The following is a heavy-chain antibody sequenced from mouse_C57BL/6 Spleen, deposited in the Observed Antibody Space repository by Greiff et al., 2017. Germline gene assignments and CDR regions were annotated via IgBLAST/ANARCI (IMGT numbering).Heavy chain of an antibody. CDR3: TKGVVAGFDY. CDR2: IDPETGGT. Sequence: VQLQQSGAELVRPGASVTLSCKASGYTFTDYEMHWVKQTPVHGLAWIGAIDPETGGTAYNQKFNGKAILTADKSSSTAYMELRSLTSEDAAVYYCTKGVVAGFDYWGQGTTLTVSS. CDR1: GYTFTDYE. D-gene: IGHD1-1*01. J-gene: IGHJ2*01. V-gene: IGHV1-15*01.